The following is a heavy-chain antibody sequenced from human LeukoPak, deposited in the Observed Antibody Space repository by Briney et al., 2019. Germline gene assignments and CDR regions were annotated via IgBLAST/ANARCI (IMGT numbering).Heavy chain of an antibody. CDR3: AIGQYRNWFDP. CDR1: GYTFTSYD. D-gene: IGHD2-2*01. Sequence: ASVKVSCKASGYTFTSYDINWVRQATGQGLEWMGWMNPNSGNTGYAQKFQGRVTLTRDTSINTAYMELSSLRSEDTAVYYCAIGQYRNWFDPWGQGTLVTVSS. J-gene: IGHJ5*02. CDR2: MNPNSGNT. V-gene: IGHV1-8*01.